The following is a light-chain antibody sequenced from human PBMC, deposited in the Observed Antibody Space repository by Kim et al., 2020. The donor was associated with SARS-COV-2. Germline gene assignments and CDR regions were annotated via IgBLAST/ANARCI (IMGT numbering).Light chain of an antibody. J-gene: IGLJ3*02. CDR1: NIGSKS. Sequence: PGKPARLTCGGNNIGSKSVPWYQQKPGQAPVLVIYYDSDRPSGIPERFSGSNSGNTATLTISWVEAGDEADYYCQVWDSSSDHPVFGGGTRLTVL. V-gene: IGLV3-21*04. CDR3: QVWDSSSDHPV. CDR2: YDS.